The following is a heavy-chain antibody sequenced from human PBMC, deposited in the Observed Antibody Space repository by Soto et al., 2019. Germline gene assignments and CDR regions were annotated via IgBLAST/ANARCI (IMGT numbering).Heavy chain of an antibody. CDR3: ARPGYSNYGPGVDV. J-gene: IGHJ6*02. V-gene: IGHV3-74*01. Sequence: EVQLVESGGGLVQPGGSLRLSCAASGFTFSVYWMLWVRQAPGKGLVWVSRIDSDGSTTSYADAVKGRFTISRDNAKSTLYLQMNSLRAEATAVYYCARPGYSNYGPGVDVWGQGTTVTVSS. CDR2: IDSDGSTT. D-gene: IGHD4-4*01. CDR1: GFTFSVYW.